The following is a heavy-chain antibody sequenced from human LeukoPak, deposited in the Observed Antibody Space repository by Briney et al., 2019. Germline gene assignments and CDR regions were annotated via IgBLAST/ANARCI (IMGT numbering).Heavy chain of an antibody. Sequence: PSETLSLTCAVYGGSFSGYYWSWIRQPPGKGLEWVGEINHSGSTNYNPSLKSRVTISVDTSKNQFSLKLSSVTAADTAVYYCARAPLPRGLAFDIWDQGTMVTVSS. CDR1: GGSFSGYY. J-gene: IGHJ3*02. CDR2: INHSGST. CDR3: ARAPLPRGLAFDI. V-gene: IGHV4-34*01.